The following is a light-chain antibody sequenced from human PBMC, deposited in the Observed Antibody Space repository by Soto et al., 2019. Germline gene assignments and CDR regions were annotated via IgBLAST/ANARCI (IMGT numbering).Light chain of an antibody. Sequence: QSARTQPPAAPGSPGQSVTISCTGTNSDIGYYKYVSWYQQHPGKAPKLIIYEVIKRPSGVPDRFSGSKSGNTASLTVSGLQAEDEADYYCSSYAGRNNLGLFANAPKVTV. CDR2: EVI. CDR1: NSDIGYYKY. J-gene: IGLJ1*01. V-gene: IGLV2-8*01. CDR3: SSYAGRNNLGL.